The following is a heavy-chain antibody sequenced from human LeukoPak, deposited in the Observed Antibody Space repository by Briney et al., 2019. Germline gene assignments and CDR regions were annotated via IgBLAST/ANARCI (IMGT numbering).Heavy chain of an antibody. Sequence: GESLKISCQGSGYNFPIYWIGWVRQMPGQGLEWMGIIYPDDSNTIYGPSFQGQVTISADKSINTAYLEWSSLKASDTAIYYCARQGAAGKYYYYYMDVWVKGTTVTVSS. CDR3: ARQGAAGKYYYYYMDV. J-gene: IGHJ6*03. CDR1: GYNFPIYW. V-gene: IGHV5-51*01. CDR2: IYPDDSNT. D-gene: IGHD6-13*01.